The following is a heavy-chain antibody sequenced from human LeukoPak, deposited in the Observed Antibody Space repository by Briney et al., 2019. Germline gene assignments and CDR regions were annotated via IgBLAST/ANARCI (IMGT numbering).Heavy chain of an antibody. J-gene: IGHJ4*02. V-gene: IGHV6-1*01. Sequence: SQTLSLTCAISGDSVSSSSAAWNWIRQTPSRGLEWLGRTYYRSKWYNDYAISVRSRITINPDTSKNQFSLQLNSVTPEDTAVYYCAREDYGGYSGTFFDYWGQGILVTVSS. CDR2: TYYRSKWYN. D-gene: IGHD4-23*01. CDR1: GDSVSSSSAA. CDR3: AREDYGGYSGTFFDY.